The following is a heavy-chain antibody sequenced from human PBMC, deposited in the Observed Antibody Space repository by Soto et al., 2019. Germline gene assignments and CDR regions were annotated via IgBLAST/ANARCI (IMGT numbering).Heavy chain of an antibody. V-gene: IGHV4-30-4*01. Sequence: SETLSLTCTVSGGSIGSGDYYWSWIRQPPGKGLEWIGYIYYSGSTYYNPSLKSRVTISVDTSKNQFSLKLSSVTAADTAVYYCARGIAAAGTGWFDPWGQGTLVTVSS. D-gene: IGHD6-13*01. CDR3: ARGIAAAGTGWFDP. CDR2: IYYSGST. CDR1: GGSIGSGDYY. J-gene: IGHJ5*02.